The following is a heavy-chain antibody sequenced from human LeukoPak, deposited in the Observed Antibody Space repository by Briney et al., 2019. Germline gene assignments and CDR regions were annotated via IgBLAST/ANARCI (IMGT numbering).Heavy chain of an antibody. CDR1: GDSISSYY. D-gene: IGHD4-17*01. V-gene: IGHV4-59*12. J-gene: IGHJ4*02. CDR3: ARVQTKRYGDYGYYFDY. CDR2: IYYSGST. Sequence: PSETLSLTCTVSGDSISSYYWSWIRQPPGKGLEWIGYIYYSGSTYYNPSLKSRVTISVDTSKNQFSLKLSSVTAADTAVYYCARVQTKRYGDYGYYFDYWGQGTLVTVSS.